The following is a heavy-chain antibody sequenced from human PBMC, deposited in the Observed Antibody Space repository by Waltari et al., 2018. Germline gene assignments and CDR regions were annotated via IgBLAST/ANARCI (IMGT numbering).Heavy chain of an antibody. Sequence: QVLLQESGPGLVKPSATLSLTCTVSGGSLGTYYRTWDRPPPGKGLEWIGYVHNSGTTHYNPSLESRVAISIDMSKNQVSLNLKSVAAADTAVYFCARDAGYCDTSRCTDYLDHWGQGRLVIVSS. CDR3: ARDAGYCDTSRCTDYLDH. CDR1: GGSLGTYY. CDR2: VHNSGTT. V-gene: IGHV4-59*13. D-gene: IGHD2-15*01. J-gene: IGHJ4*02.